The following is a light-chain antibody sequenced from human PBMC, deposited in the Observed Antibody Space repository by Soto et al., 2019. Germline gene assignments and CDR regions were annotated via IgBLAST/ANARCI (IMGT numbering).Light chain of an antibody. Sequence: EIVLTQSPATLSSFPGDSVTLSCRASQALNTRLAWYQHKPGQAPRLLIHDASTRTTGIQARFSGSGSGTEFTLTITSLQSEDFAVYYCKHYNGWPTFGQGTKVDIK. CDR1: QALNTR. J-gene: IGKJ1*01. V-gene: IGKV3-15*01. CDR3: KHYNGWPT. CDR2: DAS.